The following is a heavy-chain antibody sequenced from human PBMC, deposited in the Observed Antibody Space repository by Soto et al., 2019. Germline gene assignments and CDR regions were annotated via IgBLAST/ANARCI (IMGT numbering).Heavy chain of an antibody. J-gene: IGHJ4*02. Sequence: QVQLVQSGAEVKKPGASVKVSCKASGYTFTSYGISWVRQAPGQGLEWMGGISAYNGNTNYAQKVQGRVTMTTDTSASTAYRELRSLRSDDTAVYYCARDLAGGLVDYWGQGTLVTVSS. D-gene: IGHD6-19*01. CDR3: ARDLAGGLVDY. V-gene: IGHV1-18*01. CDR2: ISAYNGNT. CDR1: GYTFTSYG.